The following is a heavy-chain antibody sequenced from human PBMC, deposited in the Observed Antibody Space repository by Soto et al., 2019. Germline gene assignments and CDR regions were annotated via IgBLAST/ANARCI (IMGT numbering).Heavy chain of an antibody. CDR1: GGSISSGGYY. CDR3: ARVVVVGYFDY. J-gene: IGHJ4*02. Sequence: LSLTCTVSGGSISSGGYYWSWIRQHPGKGLEWIGYIYYSGSTYYNPSLKSRVTISVDTSKNQFSLKLSSVTAADTAVYYCARVVVVGYFDYWGQGTLVTVSS. V-gene: IGHV4-31*03. CDR2: IYYSGST. D-gene: IGHD2-15*01.